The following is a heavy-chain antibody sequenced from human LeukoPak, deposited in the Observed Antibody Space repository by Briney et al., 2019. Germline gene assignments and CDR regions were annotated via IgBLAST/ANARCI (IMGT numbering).Heavy chain of an antibody. J-gene: IGHJ4*02. CDR1: GFTFDDYA. D-gene: IGHD6-13*01. V-gene: IGHV3-9*01. CDR2: ISRNSGSI. Sequence: PGRSLRLSCAASGFTFDDYAMHWVRQAPGKGLEWVSGISRNSGSIGYADSVKGRFTISRDNAKNSLYLQMNSLRAEDTALYYCAKVDSSSWAYFDYWGQRTLVTVSS. CDR3: AKVDSSSWAYFDY.